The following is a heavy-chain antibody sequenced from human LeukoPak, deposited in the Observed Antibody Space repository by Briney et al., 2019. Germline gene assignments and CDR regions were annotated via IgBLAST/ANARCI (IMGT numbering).Heavy chain of an antibody. J-gene: IGHJ4*02. CDR1: GGSFSGYY. V-gene: IGHV4-34*01. D-gene: IGHD2-21*01. CDR3: ARGDPTYCGGDCYPLGY. CDR2: INHSGST. Sequence: KPSETLSLTCAVYGGSFSGYYWSWLRQPPGKGLEWIGEINHSGSTNYNPSLKSRITISVDTSKNQFSLKLSSVTAADTAVYYCARGDPTYCGGDCYPLGYWGQGTLVTVSS.